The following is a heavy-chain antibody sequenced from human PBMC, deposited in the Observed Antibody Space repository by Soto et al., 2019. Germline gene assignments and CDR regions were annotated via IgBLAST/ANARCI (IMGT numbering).Heavy chain of an antibody. CDR3: ARGVLGDSDY. V-gene: IGHV3-74*01. CDR2: INSDGSST. D-gene: IGHD2-21*01. CDR1: GFTFSSYW. J-gene: IGHJ4*02. Sequence: PGGSLRLSCAASGFTFSSYWMHWVRQAPGKGLLWVSGINSDGSSTSYADSVKGRFTISRDNAKNTLYLQMNSLRAEDTAVYYCARGVLGDSDYWGQGTLVTVSS.